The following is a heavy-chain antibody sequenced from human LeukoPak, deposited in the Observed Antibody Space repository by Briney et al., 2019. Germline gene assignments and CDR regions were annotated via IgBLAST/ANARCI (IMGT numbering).Heavy chain of an antibody. CDR2: IIPIFGTA. CDR1: GGTFSSYA. V-gene: IGHV1-69*13. CDR3: ARVPEPTYYDFWSGPQGNAFDI. D-gene: IGHD3-3*01. Sequence: SVKVSCKASGGTFSSYAISWVRQAPGQGLEWMGGIIPIFGTANYAQKFQGRVTITADESTSTAYMELSSLRSEDTAVYYCARVPEPTYYDFWSGPQGNAFDIWGQGTMVTVSS. J-gene: IGHJ3*02.